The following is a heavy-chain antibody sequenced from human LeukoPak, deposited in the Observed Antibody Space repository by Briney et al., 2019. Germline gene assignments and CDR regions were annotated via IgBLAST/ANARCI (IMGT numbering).Heavy chain of an antibody. CDR2: ISGSGGST. D-gene: IGHD3-22*01. V-gene: IGHV3-23*01. Sequence: GGSLRLSCAASGFTFSSYAMSWVRQAPGKGLEWVSAISGSGGSTYYADSVKGRFTISRDNSKNTLYLQMNSLRAEDTAVYYCAKDPTMIVVVIPDYWGQGTLVTVSS. CDR1: GFTFSSYA. J-gene: IGHJ4*02. CDR3: AKDPTMIVVVIPDY.